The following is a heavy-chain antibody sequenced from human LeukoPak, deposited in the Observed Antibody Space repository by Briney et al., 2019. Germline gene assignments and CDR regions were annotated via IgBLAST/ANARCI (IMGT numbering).Heavy chain of an antibody. V-gene: IGHV3-30*03. CDR1: GFTFSVYG. CDR3: ARGGVPAGYDY. J-gene: IGHJ4*02. D-gene: IGHD2-2*01. CDR2: ISYDGSNK. Sequence: GRSLRLSCAASGFTFSVYGMHWVRQAPGKGLEWVAVISYDGSNKYYADSVKGRFTISRDNSKNTLYLQMNSLRAEDTAVYYCARGGVPAGYDYWGQGTLVTVSS.